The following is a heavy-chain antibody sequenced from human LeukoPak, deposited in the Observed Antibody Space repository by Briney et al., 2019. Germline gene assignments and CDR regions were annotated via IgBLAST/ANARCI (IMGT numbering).Heavy chain of an antibody. Sequence: GGSLRLSCAASGFTFSSYAMSWVRQAPGKGLEWVSAISGSGGSTYYADSVKGRFTISRDNSKNTLYLQMNSLRAEDTAVYYRAKDPPLYDFWSGYGMDVWGQGTMVTVSS. D-gene: IGHD3-3*01. CDR2: ISGSGGST. CDR1: GFTFSSYA. V-gene: IGHV3-23*01. J-gene: IGHJ6*02. CDR3: AKDPPLYDFWSGYGMDV.